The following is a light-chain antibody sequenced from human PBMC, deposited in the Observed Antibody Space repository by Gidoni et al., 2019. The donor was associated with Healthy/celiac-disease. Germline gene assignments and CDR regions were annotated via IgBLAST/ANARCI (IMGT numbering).Light chain of an antibody. CDR2: DAS. J-gene: IGKJ1*01. CDR3: QQYNSYWT. V-gene: IGKV1-5*01. Sequence: DIQMHQSPSTLSASVGDRVTITCRASQSISSWLDWYQQKPGKAPKLLIYDASSLESGVPSRFSGSGSGTEFTLTISSLQPDDFATYYCQQYNSYWTFXXXTKVEIK. CDR1: QSISSW.